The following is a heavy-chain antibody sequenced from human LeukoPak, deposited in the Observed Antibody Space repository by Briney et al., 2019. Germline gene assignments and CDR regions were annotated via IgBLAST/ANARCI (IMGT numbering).Heavy chain of an antibody. CDR3: AKGGRAYDILTGFPFDY. Sequence: GGSLRLSCAASGFTFSSYAMSWVRQAPGKGLEWVSAISGSGGSTYYADSVKGRFTISRDNSKNTLYLQMNSLRAEDTAVYYCAKGGRAYDILTGFPFDYWGQGTLVTVSS. J-gene: IGHJ4*02. CDR1: GFTFSSYA. V-gene: IGHV3-23*01. CDR2: ISGSGGST. D-gene: IGHD3-9*01.